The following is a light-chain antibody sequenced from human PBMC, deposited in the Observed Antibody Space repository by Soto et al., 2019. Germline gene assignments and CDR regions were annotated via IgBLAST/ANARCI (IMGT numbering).Light chain of an antibody. CDR3: QKYNSAPLFT. CDR1: QGISNY. Sequence: DIQMTQSPSSLSASVGDRVTITCRASQGISNYLAWYQQKPGKVPKLLIYAASTLQSGVPSRFSGSGSGTDFTLTISSLQHEDVATYYCQKYNSAPLFTFGPGTKVDIK. V-gene: IGKV1-27*01. CDR2: AAS. J-gene: IGKJ3*01.